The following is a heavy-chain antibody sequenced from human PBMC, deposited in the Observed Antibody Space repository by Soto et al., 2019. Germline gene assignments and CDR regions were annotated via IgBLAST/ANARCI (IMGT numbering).Heavy chain of an antibody. D-gene: IGHD6-13*01. CDR1: GYSFDAYI. J-gene: IGHJ6*02. CDR2: INPRGLTK. CDR3: ATWYGNHYFGFDV. V-gene: IGHV3-48*01. Sequence: VQLVESGGALVQPGGSLRLSCAASGYSFDAYIMNWVRQAPGKGLEWVSSINPRGLTKFYADSVRGRFTISRDDASSSLFLQMNNLRAEDTAVYYCATWYGNHYFGFDVWGQGTTVTVSS.